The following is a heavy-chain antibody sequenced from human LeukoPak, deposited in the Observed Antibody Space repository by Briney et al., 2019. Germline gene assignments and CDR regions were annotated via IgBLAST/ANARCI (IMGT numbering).Heavy chain of an antibody. D-gene: IGHD2-2*01. V-gene: IGHV1-2*02. Sequence: GSSVKVSCKTSGYTFTGYYMHWVRQAPGQGLEWMGWINPKSGGTNYAQKFQGRVTMTRDTSISTAYMELSRLRSDDTAVYYCARRKRVGGMDVWGQGTTVTVSS. CDR2: INPKSGGT. J-gene: IGHJ6*02. CDR1: GYTFTGYY. CDR3: ARRKRVGGMDV.